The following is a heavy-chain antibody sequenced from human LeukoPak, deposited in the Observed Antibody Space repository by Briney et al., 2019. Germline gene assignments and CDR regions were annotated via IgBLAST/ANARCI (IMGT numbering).Heavy chain of an antibody. CDR1: GFTFSSSY. CDR3: ARGTKLGSPNYYDSSGYSGY. D-gene: IGHD3-22*01. CDR2: IYTGGST. Sequence: GGSLRLSCAASGFTFSSSYMSWFRQGPGKGLEWVSVIYTGGSTFYADSVKGRFTISRDNSKNSLYLQMNSLRAEDTAIYYCARGTKLGSPNYYDSSGYSGYWGQGTLVTVSS. V-gene: IGHV3-53*01. J-gene: IGHJ4*02.